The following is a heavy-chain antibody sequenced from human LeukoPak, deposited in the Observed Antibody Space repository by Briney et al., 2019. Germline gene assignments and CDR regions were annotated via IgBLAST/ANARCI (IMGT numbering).Heavy chain of an antibody. CDR1: GYTFTSYD. CDR3: ARGGTGIAARRRLDY. CDR2: MNPNSGNT. V-gene: IGHV1-8*01. J-gene: IGHJ4*02. Sequence: TVNVSCKASGYTFTSYDINWVRQATGQGLEWMGWMNPNSGNTGYAQKFQGRVTMTRNTSISTAYMELSSLRSEDTAVYYCARGGTGIAARRRLDYWGQGTLVTVSS. D-gene: IGHD6-6*01.